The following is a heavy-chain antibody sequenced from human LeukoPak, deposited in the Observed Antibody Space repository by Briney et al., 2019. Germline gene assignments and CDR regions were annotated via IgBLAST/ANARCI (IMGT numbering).Heavy chain of an antibody. CDR1: GFTFDDYA. CDR2: ISWNSGSI. J-gene: IGHJ6*02. CDR3: AKSAVSGDYPYYYYYGMDV. Sequence: GRSLRLSCAASGFTFDDYAMHWVRQAPGKGLEWVSGISWNSGSIGYADSVKGRFTISRDNAKNSLYLQMNSLRAEDTAVYYCAKSAVSGDYPYYYYYGMDVWGQGTTVTVSS. D-gene: IGHD4-17*01. V-gene: IGHV3-9*01.